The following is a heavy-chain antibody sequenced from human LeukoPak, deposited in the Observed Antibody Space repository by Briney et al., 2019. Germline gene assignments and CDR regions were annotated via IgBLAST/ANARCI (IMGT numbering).Heavy chain of an antibody. CDR2: ISAYNGNT. CDR1: GYTFTSYG. V-gene: IGHV1-18*01. D-gene: IGHD2-15*01. Sequence: ASVKVSCRASGYTFTSYGISWVRQAPGQGLEWMGWISAYNGNTNYAQKLQGRVTMTTGTSTSTAYMELRSLRSDDTAVYYCARGSPPPFPVGLLFDYWGQGTLVTVSS. CDR3: ARGSPPPFPVGLLFDY. J-gene: IGHJ4*02.